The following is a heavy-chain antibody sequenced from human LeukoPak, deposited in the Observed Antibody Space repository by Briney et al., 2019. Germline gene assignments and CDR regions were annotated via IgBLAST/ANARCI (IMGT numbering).Heavy chain of an antibody. CDR1: GGSITSDGYY. CDR3: ARACLEPTYDFWSGYYRPCFDY. J-gene: IGHJ4*02. V-gene: IGHV4-31*03. CDR2: ISYIGNS. Sequence: PSQTLSLTCTVSGGSITSDGYYWSWIRQHPGKGLEWIGYISYIGNSYYNPSLKSRVTVSSDTSKNQFSLRLNSVTAADTAVYYCARACLEPTYDFWSGYYRPCFDYWGQGTLVTVSS. D-gene: IGHD3-3*01.